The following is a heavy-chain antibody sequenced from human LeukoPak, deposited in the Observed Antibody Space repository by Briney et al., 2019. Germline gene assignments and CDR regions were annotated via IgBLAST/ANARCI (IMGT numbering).Heavy chain of an antibody. CDR3: ARDKLVVVVAARYYYGMDV. CDR2: ISYDGSNK. D-gene: IGHD2-15*01. CDR1: GFTFSSYA. J-gene: IGHJ6*02. Sequence: GRSLRLSCAASGFTFSSYAMHWVRQAPGKGLEWVAVISYDGSNKYYADSVKGRFTISRDNSKSTLYLQMNSLRAEDTAVYYCARDKLVVVVAARYYYGMDVWGQGTTVTVSS. V-gene: IGHV3-30-3*01.